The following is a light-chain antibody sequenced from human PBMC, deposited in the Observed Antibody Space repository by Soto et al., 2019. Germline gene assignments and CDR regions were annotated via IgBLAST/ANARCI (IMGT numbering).Light chain of an antibody. J-gene: IGKJ1*01. CDR3: QQYDNWPRT. CDR2: GAS. V-gene: IGKV3-15*01. Sequence: EIVMTQSPATLSVSPGERATLSCRASQSVSNNLAWYQQKPGQAPRLLLYGASTRASGIPARFSGSGSGTQFTLNITSLQSEDFAVYYCQQYDNWPRTFGQGTKVEIK. CDR1: QSVSNN.